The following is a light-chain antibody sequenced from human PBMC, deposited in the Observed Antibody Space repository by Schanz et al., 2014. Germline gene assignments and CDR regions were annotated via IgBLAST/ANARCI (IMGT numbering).Light chain of an antibody. CDR1: SSSIGRNT. CDR2: ANN. Sequence: QSVLTQPPSASATPGQRVTISCSGSSSSIGRNTVNWYQQFPGTAPKLLIHANNQRLSGVPDRFSGSKSGNTASLTVSGLQAEDEADYYCSSYAGSNNFTFGGGTKLTVL. J-gene: IGLJ2*01. V-gene: IGLV1-44*01. CDR3: SSYAGSNNFT.